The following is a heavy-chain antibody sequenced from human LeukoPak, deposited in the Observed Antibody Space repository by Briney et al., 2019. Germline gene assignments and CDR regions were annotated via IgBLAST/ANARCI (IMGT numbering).Heavy chain of an antibody. J-gene: IGHJ4*02. V-gene: IGHV3-23*01. CDR2: ISGSGGST. CDR3: AKERRITMIVVVITFFDY. Sequence: PGGSLRLSCAASGFTFSSYAMSWVHQAPGKGLEWVSAISGSGGSTYYADSVKGRFTISRDNSKNTLYLQMNSLRAEDTAVYYCAKERRITMIVVVITFFDYWGQGTLVTVSS. CDR1: GFTFSSYA. D-gene: IGHD3-22*01.